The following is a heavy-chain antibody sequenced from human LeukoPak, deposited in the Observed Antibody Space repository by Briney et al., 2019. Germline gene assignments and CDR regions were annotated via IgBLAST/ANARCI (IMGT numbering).Heavy chain of an antibody. CDR2: TYHSGST. CDR3: ATRGYSYGQYYFDY. Sequence: KPSETPSLTCAVSGYSISRGYYWGWIRQPPGKGLEWFGRTYHSGSTYYNPSLKSRVTISVDTSKNHFSLKLSSVTAADTAVYYWATRGYSYGQYYFDYWGQGTLVTVSS. D-gene: IGHD5-18*01. V-gene: IGHV4-38-2*01. CDR1: GYSISRGYY. J-gene: IGHJ4*02.